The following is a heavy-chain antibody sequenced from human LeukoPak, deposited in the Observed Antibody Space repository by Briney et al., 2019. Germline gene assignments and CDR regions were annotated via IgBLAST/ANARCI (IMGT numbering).Heavy chain of an antibody. D-gene: IGHD6-19*01. J-gene: IGHJ4*02. CDR2: IWYDGSNK. CDR3: AKVFGSGWYGGDYYFDY. V-gene: IGHV3-33*06. Sequence: GGSLRLSCAASGFFFSSYGMHWVRQAPGKGLEWVALIWYDGSNKYYADSVRGRFTISRDNSKSTLYLEMSSLRVEDTAVYYCAKVFGSGWYGGDYYFDYWGQGTLVTVSS. CDR1: GFFFSSYG.